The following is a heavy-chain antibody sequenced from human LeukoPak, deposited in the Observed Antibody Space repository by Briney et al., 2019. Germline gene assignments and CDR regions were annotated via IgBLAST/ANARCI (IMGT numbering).Heavy chain of an antibody. CDR1: GFTFSSYG. CDR3: AKDDGDGYNYDPFDI. D-gene: IGHD5-24*01. J-gene: IGHJ3*02. Sequence: GGSLRLSWAASGFTFSSYGMHWVRQAPDKGLEWVAVISSDGSNEDYADPVKGRFTISRDNSKNTLYLQMNSLRAEDTAVYYCAKDDGDGYNYDPFDIWGQGTMVTVSS. V-gene: IGHV3-30*18. CDR2: ISSDGSNE.